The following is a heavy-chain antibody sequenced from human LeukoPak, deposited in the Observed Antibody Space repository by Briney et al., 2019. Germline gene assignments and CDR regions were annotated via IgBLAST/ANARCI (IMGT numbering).Heavy chain of an antibody. Sequence: GGSLRLSCAASGFTFSSYAMSWVRQAPGKGLEWVSAISGSGGTTYYADSVKGRFTISRDNSKNTLYLQMNSLRAEDTAVYYCARHCSSSSCPFDYWGQGTLVTVSS. V-gene: IGHV3-23*01. CDR2: ISGSGGTT. CDR1: GFTFSSYA. D-gene: IGHD2-2*01. J-gene: IGHJ4*02. CDR3: ARHCSSSSCPFDY.